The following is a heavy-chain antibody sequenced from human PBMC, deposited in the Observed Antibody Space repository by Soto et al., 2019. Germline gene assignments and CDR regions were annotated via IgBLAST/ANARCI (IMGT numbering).Heavy chain of an antibody. Sequence: QVQLQESGPGLVKPSETLSLTCTVPGGSVSIGTYYWSWIRQPPGKGLEWIGFINYSGSTNYNPSLKSRVTMSVDTSKNQFSLKLTSVNAADTAVYFCTRGGDAYKNGHWGQGTLVTVSS. D-gene: IGHD2-21*01. J-gene: IGHJ4*02. V-gene: IGHV4-61*01. CDR3: TRGGDAYKNGH. CDR1: GGSVSIGTYY. CDR2: INYSGST.